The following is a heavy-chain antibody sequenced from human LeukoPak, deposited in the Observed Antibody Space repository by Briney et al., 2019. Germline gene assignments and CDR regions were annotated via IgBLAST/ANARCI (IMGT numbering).Heavy chain of an antibody. J-gene: IGHJ4*02. V-gene: IGHV3-30*04. CDR3: ARSPQEIFDF. Sequence: PGGSLRLSCAASGFTFSTYAMHWVRQAPGKGLEWVAAISYDGGNKKYADSVKGRFTISRDNSKNTLYLQMISLRAEDTAVYYCARSPQEIFDFWGQGTLVTVPS. CDR1: GFTFSTYA. CDR2: ISYDGGNK.